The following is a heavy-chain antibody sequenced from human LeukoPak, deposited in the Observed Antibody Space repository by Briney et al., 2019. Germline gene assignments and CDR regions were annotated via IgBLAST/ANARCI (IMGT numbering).Heavy chain of an antibody. CDR1: GYTFTGYY. CDR2: INPNSGGK. CDR3: ARDAAGYDLGVDY. D-gene: IGHD5-12*01. V-gene: IGHV1-2*02. Sequence: GASVKVSCKASGYTFTGYYMHWVRQAPEQGLEWMGWINPNSGGKNIAQKFHGRVTMTRDTSISTPYMELSRLRSDDTAVYYCARDAAGYDLGVDYWGQGTLVTVSS. J-gene: IGHJ4*02.